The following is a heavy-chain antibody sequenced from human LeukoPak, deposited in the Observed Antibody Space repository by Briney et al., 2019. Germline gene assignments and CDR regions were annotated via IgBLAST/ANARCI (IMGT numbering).Heavy chain of an antibody. CDR2: ISSSSSTI. D-gene: IGHD1-26*01. J-gene: IGHJ4*02. V-gene: IGHV3-48*01. CDR1: GFTFSSYS. CDR3: ARSRGSSGSYPFDY. Sequence: GGSLRLSCAASGFTFSSYSMNWVRQAPGEGLEWLSYISSSSSTIYYAGSVKGRFTISRDNAKNSLFLQMNSLRAEDTAVYYCARSRGSSGSYPFDYWGQGTLVTVSS.